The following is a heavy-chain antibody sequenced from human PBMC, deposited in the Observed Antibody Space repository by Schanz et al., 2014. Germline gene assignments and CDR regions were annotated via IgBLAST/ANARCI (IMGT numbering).Heavy chain of an antibody. CDR2: IYGGGIT. CDR1: GFTFNSYD. CDR3: AATTILAD. V-gene: IGHV3-66*01. D-gene: IGHD3-3*01. J-gene: IGHJ4*02. Sequence: VQLLESGGGVVQPGRSLRLSCAASGFTFNSYDLSWVRQAPGKGLEWVSVIYGGGITYYADSVKGRFTISRDSSRNTLYLQMNSLRDEDTAVYYCAATTILADWGQGTLVAVSS.